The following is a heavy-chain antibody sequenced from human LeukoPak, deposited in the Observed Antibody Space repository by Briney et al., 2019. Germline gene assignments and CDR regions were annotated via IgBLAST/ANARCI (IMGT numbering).Heavy chain of an antibody. V-gene: IGHV3-23*01. D-gene: IGHD2-15*01. CDR1: GSTFSSYA. CDR3: ARSSYCSGGSCYPRSFDY. Sequence: GGSLRLFCAASGSTFSSYAMSWVRQAPGKGLEWVSAISGSGGSTYYADSVKGRFTISRDNSKNTLYLQMNSLRAEDTAVYYCARSSYCSGGSCYPRSFDYWGQGTLVTVSS. J-gene: IGHJ4*02. CDR2: ISGSGGST.